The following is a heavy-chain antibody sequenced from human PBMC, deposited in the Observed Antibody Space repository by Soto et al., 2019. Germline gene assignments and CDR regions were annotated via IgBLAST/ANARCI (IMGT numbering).Heavy chain of an antibody. Sequence: QVQLVQSGAEVKKPGSSVKVSCKASGGTFSSYAISWVRQAPGQGLEWMGGVIPIFGTANYAQKIQGRVTITADESTSTAYMELSSLRSEDTAVYYCARPSITGTTWLFENWFDPWGQGTLVTVSS. CDR1: GGTFSSYA. V-gene: IGHV1-69*01. CDR3: ARPSITGTTWLFENWFDP. D-gene: IGHD1-7*01. CDR2: VIPIFGTA. J-gene: IGHJ5*02.